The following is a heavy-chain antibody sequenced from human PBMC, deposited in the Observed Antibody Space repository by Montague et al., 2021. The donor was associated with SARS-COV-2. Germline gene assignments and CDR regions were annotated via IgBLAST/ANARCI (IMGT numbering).Heavy chain of an antibody. Sequence: SETLSLTCTVSGGSISGYYWSWFRQSAGKGLELIGRIYNSWSTSYNPSLKSRVTMSVDTSKNQFSLTLSSVTAADTAVYYCVKDQGRSNWNYPDYWGQGTLVTVSS. V-gene: IGHV4-4*07. D-gene: IGHD1-20*01. CDR3: VKDQGRSNWNYPDY. CDR1: GGSISGYY. CDR2: IYNSWST. J-gene: IGHJ4*02.